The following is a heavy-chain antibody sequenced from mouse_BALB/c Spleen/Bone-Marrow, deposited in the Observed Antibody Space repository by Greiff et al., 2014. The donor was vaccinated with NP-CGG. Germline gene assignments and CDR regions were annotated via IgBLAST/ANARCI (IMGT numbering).Heavy chain of an antibody. V-gene: IGHV1S81*02. CDR1: GYTFSNYY. J-gene: IGHJ1*01. CDR3: TRSNYGYWYFDV. CDR2: SNPSNGGS. D-gene: IGHD1-1*01. Sequence: VQLQQSGAELVKPGASVKLSCKASGYTFSNYYMYWVKQRPGQGLEWIGESNPSNGGSNFNEKFKSKATLTVDKSSSTAYMQLSSLTSEDSVVYYCTRSNYGYWYFDVWGAGTTVTVSS.